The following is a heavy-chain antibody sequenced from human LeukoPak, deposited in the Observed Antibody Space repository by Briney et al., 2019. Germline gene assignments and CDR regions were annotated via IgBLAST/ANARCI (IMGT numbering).Heavy chain of an antibody. J-gene: IGHJ4*02. V-gene: IGHV1-2*02. D-gene: IGHD6-13*01. CDR2: INPNSGDT. CDR1: GYTFTGYF. CDR3: ARAQSLTAPAGTFANS. Sequence: ASVKVSCKASGYTFTGYFLHWVRRAPGQGFEWMGWINPNSGDTSYTQTFQGRVTMTRDTSISTAYMELSSLRSDDTAVYYCARAQSLTAPAGTFANSWGQGTLVTVS.